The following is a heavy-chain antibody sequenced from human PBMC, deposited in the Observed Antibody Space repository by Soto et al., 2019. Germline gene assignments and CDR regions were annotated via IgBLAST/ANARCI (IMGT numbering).Heavy chain of an antibody. CDR2: ISYDGSNK. CDR1: GFTFSSYG. Sequence: QVQLVESGGGVVQPGRSLRLSCAASGFTFSSYGMHWVRQAPGKGLEWVAVISYDGSNKYYADSVKGRFTISRDNSKNTLYLQMNSLRAEDTAVYYCAKEETWGRYGSFDLWGRGTLVTVSS. CDR3: AKEETWGRYGSFDL. J-gene: IGHJ2*01. V-gene: IGHV3-30*18. D-gene: IGHD3-16*01.